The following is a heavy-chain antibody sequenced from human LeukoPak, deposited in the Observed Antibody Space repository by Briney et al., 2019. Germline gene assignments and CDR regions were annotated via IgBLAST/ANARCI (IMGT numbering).Heavy chain of an antibody. D-gene: IGHD2-2*02. V-gene: IGHV5-51*01. CDR2: IYPGDSDT. CDR3: ARAGYCSSTSCYNHNWFDP. Sequence: GESLKISCNGSGYIFTSYWIGWVRQMPGKGLEWMGIIYPGDSDTRYSPSFQGQVTISADKSISTAYLQWSSLKASDTAMYYCARAGYCSSTSCYNHNWFDPWGQGTLVTVSS. CDR1: GYIFTSYW. J-gene: IGHJ5*02.